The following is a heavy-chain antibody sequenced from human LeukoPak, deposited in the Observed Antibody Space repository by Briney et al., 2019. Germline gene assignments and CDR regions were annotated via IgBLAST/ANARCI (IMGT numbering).Heavy chain of an antibody. Sequence: GGSLRLSCAASGFTFSSYWMSWVRQAPGKGLEWVANIKDDGSEKRDVDSVKGRFTISRDNAKNSLYLQMNSLRAEDTAVYYCARVGNGDYRYYFYMDVWGKGTTVTISS. V-gene: IGHV3-7*03. CDR3: ARVGNGDYRYYFYMDV. J-gene: IGHJ6*03. D-gene: IGHD4-17*01. CDR1: GFTFSSYW. CDR2: IKDDGSEK.